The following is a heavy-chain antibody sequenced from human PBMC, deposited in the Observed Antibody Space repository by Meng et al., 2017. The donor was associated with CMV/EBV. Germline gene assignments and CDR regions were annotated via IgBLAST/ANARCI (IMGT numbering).Heavy chain of an antibody. Sequence: GGSLRLFCAASGFTFSSYGMHWVRQAPGKGLEWVAFIRYDGSNKYYADSVKGRFTISRDNSKNTLYLQMNSLRAEDTAVYYCAKDGGEGGQLWLPSYYYYGMDVWGQGTTVTVSS. V-gene: IGHV3-30*02. CDR2: IRYDGSNK. CDR1: GFTFSSYG. D-gene: IGHD5-18*01. CDR3: AKDGGEGGQLWLPSYYYYGMDV. J-gene: IGHJ6*02.